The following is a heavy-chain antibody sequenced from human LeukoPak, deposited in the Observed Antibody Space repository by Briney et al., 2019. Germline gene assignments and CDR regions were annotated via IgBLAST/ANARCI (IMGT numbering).Heavy chain of an antibody. J-gene: IGHJ4*02. V-gene: IGHV4-59*12. Sequence: SETLSPTCTVSGGSISSYYWSWIRQPPGKGLEWIGYIYHSGSTYYNPSLKSRVTISVDRSKNQFSLKLSSVTAADTAVYYCARDPFGVVIPSWGQGTLVTVSS. CDR1: GGSISSYY. D-gene: IGHD3-3*01. CDR3: ARDPFGVVIPS. CDR2: IYHSGST.